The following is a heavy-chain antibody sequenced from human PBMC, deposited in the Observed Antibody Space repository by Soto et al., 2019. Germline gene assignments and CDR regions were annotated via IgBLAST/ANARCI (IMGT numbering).Heavy chain of an antibody. V-gene: IGHV3-30*18. Sequence: QVQLVESGGGVVQPGRSLRLSCVGSGFTFSSYGMHWVRQAPGKGLEWLAVISFDGNYKYHADSVKGRFTISRDNSKNALFLEMSSLRPEDTAVYYCVKDELHSGSYANWYFDLWGRGTLVTVSS. CDR3: VKDELHSGSYANWYFDL. CDR1: GFTFSSYG. J-gene: IGHJ2*01. CDR2: ISFDGNYK. D-gene: IGHD1-26*01.